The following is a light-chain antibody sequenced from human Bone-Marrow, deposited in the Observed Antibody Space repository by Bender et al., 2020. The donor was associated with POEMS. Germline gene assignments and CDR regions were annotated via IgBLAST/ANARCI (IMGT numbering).Light chain of an antibody. Sequence: SYDLRQPPSVSVSPGQTARITCSADALSKQYAYWYQQKPGQAPLLIMFKDSQRASGIPERFSGSNSGNTATLTISGTQAMDEADYYCQAWDTNSVVFGGGTKLTVL. CDR1: ALSKQY. CDR3: QAWDTNSVV. J-gene: IGLJ2*01. V-gene: IGLV3-1*01. CDR2: KDS.